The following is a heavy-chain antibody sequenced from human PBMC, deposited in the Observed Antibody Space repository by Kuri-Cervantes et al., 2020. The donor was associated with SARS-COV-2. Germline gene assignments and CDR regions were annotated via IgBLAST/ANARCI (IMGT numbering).Heavy chain of an antibody. CDR1: GFTFSSSW. CDR2: IKCDGSEK. V-gene: IGHV3-52*01. CDR3: AIIGTLYNFDAFDI. J-gene: IGHJ3*02. Sequence: GESLKISCAASGFTFSSSWMHWVCQAPEKGLEWVADIKCDGSEKYYVDSVKGRLTISRDNAKNSLYLQMNSLRAEDTAVYYCAIIGTLYNFDAFDIWGQGTMVTVSS. D-gene: IGHD1-1*01.